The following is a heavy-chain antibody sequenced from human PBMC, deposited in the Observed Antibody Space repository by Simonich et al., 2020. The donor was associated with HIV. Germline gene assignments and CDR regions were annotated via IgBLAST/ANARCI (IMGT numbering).Heavy chain of an antibody. CDR2: ISSSSSYI. V-gene: IGHV3-21*01. J-gene: IGHJ4*02. Sequence: EVQLVESGGGLVKPGGSLRLSFAASGFTFSSYSMNWVRQAPGKGLECVSSISSSSSYIYYADSVKGRFTISRDNAKNSLYLQMNSLRAEDTAVYYCARDGRKGSSTSCSDYWGQGTLVTVSS. CDR3: ARDGRKGSSTSCSDY. D-gene: IGHD2-2*01. CDR1: GFTFSSYS.